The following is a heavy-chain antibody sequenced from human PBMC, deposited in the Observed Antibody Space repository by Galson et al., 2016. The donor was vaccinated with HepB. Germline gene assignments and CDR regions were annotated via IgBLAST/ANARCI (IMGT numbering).Heavy chain of an antibody. Sequence: SETLSLTCTVSGVSISTYFWSWIRQSPGKGLEWIGYIYHSGSTNYNPSLKSRVTISADTSKNQFSLTLTSVTAADTAVSYCARDLNPSVLAGVWLDPWGPGTLVTVSS. D-gene: IGHD4/OR15-4a*01. CDR3: ARDLNPSVLAGVWLDP. J-gene: IGHJ5*02. V-gene: IGHV4-59*12. CDR1: GVSISTYF. CDR2: IYHSGST.